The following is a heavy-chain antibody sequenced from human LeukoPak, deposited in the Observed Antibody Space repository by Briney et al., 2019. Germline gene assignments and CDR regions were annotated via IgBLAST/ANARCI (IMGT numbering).Heavy chain of an antibody. CDR1: GGSISSSSAY. J-gene: IGHJ4*02. Sequence: SETLSLTCTVSGGSISSSSAYWGWIRQPPGKGLEWIGSIYYSKNTYYNPSLKSRVTISADTSKNQFSLTLGSVSATDTAIYYCVSPRGFSYGYFDYWGQGTLVAVSS. V-gene: IGHV4-39*01. CDR3: VSPRGFSYGYFDY. CDR2: IYYSKNT. D-gene: IGHD5-18*01.